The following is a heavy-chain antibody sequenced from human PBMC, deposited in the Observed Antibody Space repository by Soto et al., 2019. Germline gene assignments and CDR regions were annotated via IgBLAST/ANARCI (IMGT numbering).Heavy chain of an antibody. CDR1: GYTFTSYG. CDR3: ARDRGYYYDSSGYHEALDFDY. J-gene: IGHJ4*02. Sequence: QVQLVQSGAEVKKPGASVKVSCKASGYTFTSYGISWVRQAPGQGLEWMGWISAYNGNTNYAQKLQGRVTMTTDTSTSTAYMELRSLRSDDTAVYYCARDRGYYYDSSGYHEALDFDYWGQGTLVTVSS. V-gene: IGHV1-18*04. CDR2: ISAYNGNT. D-gene: IGHD3-22*01.